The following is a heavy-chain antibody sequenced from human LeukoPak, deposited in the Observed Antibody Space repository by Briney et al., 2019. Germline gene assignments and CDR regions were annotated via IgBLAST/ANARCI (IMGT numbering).Heavy chain of an antibody. CDR1: GGSISSITYY. Sequence: PSETLSLTCTVSGGSISSITYYWGWIRQPPGKGLEWIGSIYYRGRTYYNPSLKSRVTISVDTSKSQFSLKLTSVTAADTAVYYCARLYSGTRPPDYWGQGTLVTVSS. V-gene: IGHV4-39*01. CDR2: IYYRGRT. D-gene: IGHD3-10*01. CDR3: ARLYSGTRPPDY. J-gene: IGHJ4*02.